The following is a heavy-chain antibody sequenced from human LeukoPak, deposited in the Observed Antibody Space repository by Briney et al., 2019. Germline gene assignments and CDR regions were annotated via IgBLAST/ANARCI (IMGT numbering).Heavy chain of an antibody. CDR2: INPNSGGT. V-gene: IGHV1-2*04. J-gene: IGHJ4*02. Sequence: EASVTVSCKASGYTFTGYYMHWVRQAPGQGLEWMGWINPNSGGTNYAQKFQGWVTMTRDTSISTAYMELSRLRSDDTAVYYCARDRGIAVAAPMYYFDYWGQGTLVTVSS. CDR1: GYTFTGYY. D-gene: IGHD6-19*01. CDR3: ARDRGIAVAAPMYYFDY.